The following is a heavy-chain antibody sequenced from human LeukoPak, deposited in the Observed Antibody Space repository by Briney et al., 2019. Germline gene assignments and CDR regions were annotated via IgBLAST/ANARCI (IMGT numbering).Heavy chain of an antibody. CDR2: IYYSAST. CDR3: ARGGGDSFDY. J-gene: IGHJ4*02. D-gene: IGHD3-10*01. Sequence: SQTLSLTCTVSGGSISSGDYYWSWIRQPPAKGLEWIGYIYYSASTYYNPSLKSRVTISVDTSKNQFSLKLSSVPAADTAVYYCARGGGDSFDYWGQGTLVTVSS. CDR1: GGSISSGDYY. V-gene: IGHV4-30-4*08.